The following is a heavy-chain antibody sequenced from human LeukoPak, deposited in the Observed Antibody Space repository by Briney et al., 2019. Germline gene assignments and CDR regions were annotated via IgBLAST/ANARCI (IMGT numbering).Heavy chain of an antibody. CDR1: GFTFSSYS. CDR2: ISSSSSYI. Sequence: GGSLRLSCAASGFTFSSYSMNWVRQAPGKGLEWVSSISSSSSYIYYADSVKGRFTISRDNAKNSLYLQMNSLRAEDTAVYYCARDNDTPQDYVWGSYRPTDDAFDIWGQGTMVTVSS. V-gene: IGHV3-21*01. CDR3: ARDNDTPQDYVWGSYRPTDDAFDI. J-gene: IGHJ3*02. D-gene: IGHD3-16*02.